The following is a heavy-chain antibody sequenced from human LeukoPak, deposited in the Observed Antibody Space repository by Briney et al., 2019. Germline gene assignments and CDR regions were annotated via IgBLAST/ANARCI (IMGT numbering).Heavy chain of an antibody. CDR1: GFTFSTYW. V-gene: IGHV3-74*01. J-gene: IGHJ6*03. Sequence: GGSLRLSCAASGFTFSTYWMHWVRRVPGKGLVWVSRINNDGSGTFYADSVKGRFTISRDNAKNSLYLQMNSLRAEDTAVYYCAREGPSYYYYMDVWGKGTTVTISS. CDR3: AREGPSYYYYMDV. CDR2: INNDGSGT.